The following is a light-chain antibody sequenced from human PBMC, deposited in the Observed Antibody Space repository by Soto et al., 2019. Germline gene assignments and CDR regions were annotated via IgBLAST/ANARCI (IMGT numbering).Light chain of an antibody. Sequence: DVVMTQTPLSLSVAPGQPASISCKSSQSLLHITGETFLFWYLQKLGQSPQLLIYEVSTRVSGVPDRFSGSGSGTDFTLEISRVETDDVGIYYCIQSTQLPHTFGQGTRLVIE. CDR3: IQSTQLPHT. J-gene: IGKJ5*01. CDR1: QSLLHITGETF. V-gene: IGKV2D-29*02. CDR2: EVS.